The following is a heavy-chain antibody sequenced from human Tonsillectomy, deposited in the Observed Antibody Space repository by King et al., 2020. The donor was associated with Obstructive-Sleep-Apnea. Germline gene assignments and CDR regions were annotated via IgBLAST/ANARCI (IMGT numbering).Heavy chain of an antibody. CDR3: ARRYCSSTSCYSFDY. D-gene: IGHD2-2*01. J-gene: IGHJ4*02. CDR2: IYHSGST. Sequence: HVQLQESGPGLVKPSESLSLTCTVSGYSISSGYYWGWIRQPPGKGLEWIGSIYHSGSTYYNPSLKTGATISVGQSKNQFSLKLSSVTAADTAVYYCARRYCSSTSCYSFDYWGQGTLVTVSS. V-gene: IGHV4-38-2*02. CDR1: GYSISSGYY.